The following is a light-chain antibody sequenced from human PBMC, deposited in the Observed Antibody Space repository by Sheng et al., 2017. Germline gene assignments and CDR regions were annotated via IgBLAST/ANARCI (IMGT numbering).Light chain of an antibody. CDR1: GSNIGVNT. Sequence: QSVLTQPPSASGTPGQRVTISCFGSGSNIGVNTVNWYQNFPGTAPKLLIFRNGQRPSGVPDRFSGSKSGTSASLAIRGLHSDDEADYYCASWDDRLTGLVFGGGTKLTVL. CDR2: RNG. V-gene: IGLV1-44*01. CDR3: ASWDDRLTGLV. J-gene: IGLJ3*02.